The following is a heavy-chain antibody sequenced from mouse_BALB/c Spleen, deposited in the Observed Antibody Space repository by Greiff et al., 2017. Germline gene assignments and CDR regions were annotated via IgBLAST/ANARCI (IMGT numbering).Heavy chain of an antibody. J-gene: IGHJ3*01. Sequence: EVQLQQSGAELVRSGASVKLSCTASGFNIKDYYMHWVKQRPEQGLEWIGWIDPENGDTEYAPKFQGKATMTADTSSNTAYLQLSSLTSEDTAVYYCNADGNYEAWFAYWGQGTLVTVSA. CDR3: NADGNYEAWFAY. CDR1: GFNIKDYY. D-gene: IGHD2-1*01. CDR2: IDPENGDT. V-gene: IGHV14-4*02.